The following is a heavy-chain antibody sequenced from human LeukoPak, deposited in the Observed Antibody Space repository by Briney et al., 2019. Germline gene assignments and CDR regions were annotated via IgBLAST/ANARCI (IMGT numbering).Heavy chain of an antibody. CDR2: IHYSGST. Sequence: PSETLSLTCTASGGSISSSSYYWGWIRQPPGQGLEWIGYIHYSGSTNYNPSLKGRVTISLDMSKNQFSLKLNSMTAADTAVYYCAREGQWLPDWFDPWGQGTLVTVSS. V-gene: IGHV4-61*05. CDR1: GGSISSSSYY. CDR3: AREGQWLPDWFDP. D-gene: IGHD6-19*01. J-gene: IGHJ5*02.